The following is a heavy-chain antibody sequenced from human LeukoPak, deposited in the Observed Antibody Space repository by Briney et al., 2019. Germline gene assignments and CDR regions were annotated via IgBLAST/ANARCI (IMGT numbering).Heavy chain of an antibody. J-gene: IGHJ4*02. Sequence: PSETLSLTCTVSGGSISSGGYYWSWIRQHPGKGLEWIGYIYYSGSTYYNPSLKSRVTISVDTSKNQFSLKLSSVTAADTAVYYCARVTGYFDWLLQRHFDYWGQGTLVTVSS. D-gene: IGHD3-9*01. CDR1: GGSISSGGYY. CDR3: ARVTGYFDWLLQRHFDY. V-gene: IGHV4-31*03. CDR2: IYYSGST.